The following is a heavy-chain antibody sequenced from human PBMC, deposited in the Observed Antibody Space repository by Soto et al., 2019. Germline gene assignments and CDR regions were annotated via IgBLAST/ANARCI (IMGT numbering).Heavy chain of an antibody. D-gene: IGHD2-15*01. Sequence: GSGPTLVNPTETLTLTCTVSGFSLSNAGMSVSWIRQPPGKALEWLAHIFSNDERRFSTSLKNRLTISKDTFNSQVVLIMTNMDPVDTATYYCAQTEDGGRSRTPAGWFDAWGQGTLVTVSS. CDR3: AQTEDGGRSRTPAGWFDA. CDR1: GFSLSNAGMS. J-gene: IGHJ5*02. V-gene: IGHV2-26*01. CDR2: IFSNDER.